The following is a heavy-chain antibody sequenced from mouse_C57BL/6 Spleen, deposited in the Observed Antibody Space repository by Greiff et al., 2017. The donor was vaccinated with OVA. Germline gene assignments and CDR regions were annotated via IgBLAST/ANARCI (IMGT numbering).Heavy chain of an antibody. D-gene: IGHD1-1*01. CDR2: IHPDGGST. J-gene: IGHJ4*01. V-gene: IGHV1-64*01. CDR1: GYTFTSYW. CDR3: ARVIAVVVNALDY. Sequence: QVQLQQSGAELVKPGASVKLSCKASGYTFTSYWMHWVKQRPGQGLEWIGMIHPDGGSTNYTEKFKSKATLTVDTSSSTAYMQLSSLTSEAAAVYCSARVIAVVVNALDYWGQGTSVTVSS.